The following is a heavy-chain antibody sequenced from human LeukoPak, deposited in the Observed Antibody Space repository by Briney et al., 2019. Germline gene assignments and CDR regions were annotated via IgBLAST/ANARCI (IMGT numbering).Heavy chain of an antibody. J-gene: IGHJ4*02. D-gene: IGHD1-26*01. Sequence: GGSLRLSCAASGFTFRHYAMHWVRQAPGKGLEWVAVISCDGSHQYSADSVKGRLTISRDNSRHTLFLQMNSLRPEDTAVYYCARARNGTLKYWGQGTLVTVSS. CDR2: ISCDGSHQ. V-gene: IGHV3-30*01. CDR1: GFTFRHYA. CDR3: ARARNGTLKY.